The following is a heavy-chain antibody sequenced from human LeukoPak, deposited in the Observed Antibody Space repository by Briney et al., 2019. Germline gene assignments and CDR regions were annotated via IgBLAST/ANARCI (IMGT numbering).Heavy chain of an antibody. CDR3: TRAHSSGWTY. D-gene: IGHD6-19*01. V-gene: IGHV1-69*04. J-gene: IGHJ4*02. CDR2: IIPILGIA. Sequence: ASVKVSCKASGGTFSSYAISWVRQAPGQGLEWTGRIIPILGIANYAQKFQGRVTITADKSTSTAYMELSSLRSEDTAVYYCTRAHSSGWTYWGQGTLVTVSS. CDR1: GGTFSSYA.